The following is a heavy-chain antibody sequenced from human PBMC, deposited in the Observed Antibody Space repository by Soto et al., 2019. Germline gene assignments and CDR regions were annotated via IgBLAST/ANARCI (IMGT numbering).Heavy chain of an antibody. CDR1: GGSISTYY. J-gene: IGHJ6*03. CDR3: ARQGVWGTDYFYMDV. Sequence: SETLSLTCTVSGGSISTYYWSWIRQPPGKGLEWIGYIYYSGSTNYNPSLKSRVTMSVGTSKNQFSLKLSSVTAADTAVYYCARQGVWGTDYFYMDVWGKGTTVTVSS. CDR2: IYYSGST. D-gene: IGHD3-16*01. V-gene: IGHV4-59*08.